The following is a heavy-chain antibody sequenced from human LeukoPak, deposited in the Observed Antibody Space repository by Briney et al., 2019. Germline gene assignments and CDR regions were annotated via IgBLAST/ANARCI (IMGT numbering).Heavy chain of an antibody. CDR3: ARGPDSSSWYDFDY. V-gene: IGHV3-30*02. J-gene: IGHJ4*02. D-gene: IGHD6-13*01. CDR2: IRYDGSNK. Sequence: PGGSLRLSCAASGFTFSSYGMHWVRQAPSKGLEWVAFIRYDGSNKYYADSVKGRFTISRDSAKNSLYLQMNSLRAEDTAVYYCARGPDSSSWYDFDYWGQGTLVTVSS. CDR1: GFTFSSYG.